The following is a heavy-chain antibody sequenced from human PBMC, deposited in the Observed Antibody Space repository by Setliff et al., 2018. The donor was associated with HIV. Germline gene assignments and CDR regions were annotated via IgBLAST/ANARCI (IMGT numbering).Heavy chain of an antibody. CDR2: IKENGDEK. CDR1: GFTVSTYY. CDR3: AKAVGADLYYYYYMDV. J-gene: IGHJ6*03. Sequence: GGSLRLSCAASGFTVSTYYMSWVRQAPGKGLEWVANIKENGDEKYYVGSVKGRFTISRDNAKNSLYLQMNNLGAEDTAVYYCAKAVGADLYYYYYMDVWGKGTTVTVSS. V-gene: IGHV3-7*03. D-gene: IGHD1-26*01.